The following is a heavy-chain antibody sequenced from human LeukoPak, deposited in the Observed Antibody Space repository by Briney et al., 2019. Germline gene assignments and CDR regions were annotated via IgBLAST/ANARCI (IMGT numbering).Heavy chain of an antibody. V-gene: IGHV4-59*01. CDR3: ARGLTSSDP. CDR1: GGSISSYY. CDR2: IYYSGST. Sequence: PSETLSLTCAVSGGSISSYYWSWIRQPPGKGLEWIGYIYYSGSTNYNPSLKSRVTISVDTSKNQLSLKLSSVTAADTAVYYCARGLTSSDPWGQGTLVTVSS. D-gene: IGHD2/OR15-2a*01. J-gene: IGHJ5*02.